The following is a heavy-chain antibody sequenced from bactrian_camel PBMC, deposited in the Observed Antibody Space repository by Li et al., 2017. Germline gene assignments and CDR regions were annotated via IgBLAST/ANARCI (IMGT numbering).Heavy chain of an antibody. CDR3: GQIPTRGTMVTVLTPFITT. Sequence: HVQLVESGGGSVQAGGSLTLSCDTSGYTYSTYCMAWYRQAPGKAREVVATIRVGGRAMFYSDSVEGRFTISHSRDNAKYMVYLQMDSLKPEDTAMYYCGQIPTRGTMVTVLTPFITTGARGPRSPSP. J-gene: IGHJ4*01. CDR1: GYTYSTYC. V-gene: IGHV3S54*01. CDR2: IRVGGRAM. D-gene: IGHD2*01.